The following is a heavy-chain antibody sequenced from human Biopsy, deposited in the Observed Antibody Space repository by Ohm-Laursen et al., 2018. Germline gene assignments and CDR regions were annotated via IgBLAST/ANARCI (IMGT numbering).Heavy chain of an antibody. CDR2: TWDDGSHQ. Sequence: RSLRLSCAGPGFNFSAYGMHWVRQAPDKGLEWVALTWDDGSHQYYADSVKGRFTISRDNSKNSLYLHINTLRVEDTAVYYCVTDRLDDITKVRGIMTDWGQGTLVIVSS. CDR3: VTDRLDDITKVRGIMTD. D-gene: IGHD3-10*01. J-gene: IGHJ4*02. CDR1: GFNFSAYG. V-gene: IGHV3-33*01.